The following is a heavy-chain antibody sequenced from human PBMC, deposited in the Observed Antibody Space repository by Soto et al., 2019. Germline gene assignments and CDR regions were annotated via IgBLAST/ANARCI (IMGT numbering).Heavy chain of an antibody. V-gene: IGHV3-30*18. Sequence: HPGGSPRLSCAASGFSFSNCGMHWVRQDPGKGLEWVAAISSDGSDKYYSESVKGRFTISRDNSKNTLFLQMNSLRVEDTAVYYCVKGSEVARQELDYWGQGTLVTVSS. CDR1: GFSFSNCG. J-gene: IGHJ4*02. D-gene: IGHD2-15*01. CDR3: VKGSEVARQELDY. CDR2: ISSDGSDK.